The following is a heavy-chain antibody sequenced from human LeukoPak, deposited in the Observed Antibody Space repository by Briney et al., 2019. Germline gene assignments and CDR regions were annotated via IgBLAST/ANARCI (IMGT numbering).Heavy chain of an antibody. CDR1: GLTFSSLS. CDR2: ICSCRSYI. D-gene: IGHD3-3*01. V-gene: IGHV3-21*01. Sequence: GGSVTLLCAASGLTFSSLSAHCVRRATGEGVEWVSSICSCRSYIYYADSVGGRFTLPRDHAKNSLYLHMNSLRAEDTAVYLCASNVHYDFWSDYYTSYCMDVWGQGTTVTVSS. J-gene: IGHJ6*02. CDR3: ASNVHYDFWSDYYTSYCMDV.